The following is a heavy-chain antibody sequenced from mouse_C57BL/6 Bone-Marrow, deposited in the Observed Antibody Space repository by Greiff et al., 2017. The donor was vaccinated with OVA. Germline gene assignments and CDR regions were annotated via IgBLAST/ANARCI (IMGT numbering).Heavy chain of an antibody. V-gene: IGHV1-61*01. D-gene: IGHD2-1*01. CDR1: GYTFTSYW. CDR3: ARDEGNYVGFAD. J-gene: IGHJ3*01. Sequence: QVQLKQPGAELVRPGSSVKLSCKASGYTFTSYWMDWVKQRPGQGLEWIGNIYPSDSETHYNQKFKDKATLTVDKSSSTAYMQLSSLTSEDSAVYYCARDEGNYVGFADWGQGTLVTVSA. CDR2: IYPSDSET.